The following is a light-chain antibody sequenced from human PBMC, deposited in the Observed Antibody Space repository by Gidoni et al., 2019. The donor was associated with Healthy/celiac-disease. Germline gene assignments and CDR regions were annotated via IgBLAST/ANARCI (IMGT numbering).Light chain of an antibody. V-gene: IGLV2-23*02. Sequence: QSALTQPASVSRSPGQSITISCTGTSSDVGSYNLVSWYQQHPGKAPKLMIYEVSKGPSGVSNRFSGSKSGNTASLTISGLQAEDEADYYCCSYAGSSTLVFGGGTKLTVL. CDR2: EVS. CDR1: SSDVGSYNL. J-gene: IGLJ2*01. CDR3: CSYAGSSTLV.